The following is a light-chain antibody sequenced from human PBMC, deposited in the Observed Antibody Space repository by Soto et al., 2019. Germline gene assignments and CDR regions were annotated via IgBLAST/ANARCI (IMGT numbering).Light chain of an antibody. V-gene: IGKV1-39*01. CDR3: QQSYSTPNN. CDR1: QSISTY. Sequence: DIQMTQSPSSLSASVGDRVTITCRASQSISTYLNWYQQKPGKAPKLLIYEASSLQSGVPSRFSGSGSGTDFTLSISSLQPEDFATYFCQQSYSTPNNFGQGTRLEIK. J-gene: IGKJ5*01. CDR2: EAS.